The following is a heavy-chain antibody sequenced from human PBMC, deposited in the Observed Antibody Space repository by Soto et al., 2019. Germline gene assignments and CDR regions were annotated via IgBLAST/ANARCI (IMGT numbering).Heavy chain of an antibody. D-gene: IGHD3-3*01. CDR3: ARSPLRFLEWFPPFDY. CDR1: GYTFTSYD. V-gene: IGHV1-8*01. CDR2: MNPNSGNT. J-gene: IGHJ4*02. Sequence: ASVKVSCKASGYTFTSYDINWVRQATGQGLEWMGWMNPNSGNTGYAQKFQGRVTMTRNTSISTAYMELSSLRSEDTAVYYCARSPLRFLEWFPPFDYWGQGTLVTVSS.